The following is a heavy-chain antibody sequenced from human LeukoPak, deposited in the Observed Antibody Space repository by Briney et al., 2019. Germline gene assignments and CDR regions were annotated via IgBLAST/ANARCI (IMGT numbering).Heavy chain of an antibody. Sequence: ASVKVSCKASGYTFTSYDINWVRQATGQGLEWMGWMNPNSGNTGYAQKFQGRVTMTRNTSISTAYMELSSLRSEDTAVYYCARGAYSNQVGWFDPWGQGALITVSS. J-gene: IGHJ5*02. CDR2: MNPNSGNT. D-gene: IGHD6-13*01. CDR1: GYTFTSYD. CDR3: ARGAYSNQVGWFDP. V-gene: IGHV1-8*01.